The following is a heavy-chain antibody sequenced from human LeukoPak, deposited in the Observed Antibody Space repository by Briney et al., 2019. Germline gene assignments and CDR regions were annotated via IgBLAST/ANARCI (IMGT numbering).Heavy chain of an antibody. V-gene: IGHV4-39*07. J-gene: IGHJ6*03. D-gene: IGHD4-11*01. CDR1: GGSISSSSYY. Sequence: SETLSLTCTVSGGSISSSSYYWGWIRQPPGKGLEWIGSIYYSGSTYYNPSLKSRVTISVDTSKNQFSLKLSSVTAADTAVYYCARVKTTVSQYYYYYYMDVWGKGTTVTVSS. CDR3: ARVKTTVSQYYYYYYMDV. CDR2: IYYSGST.